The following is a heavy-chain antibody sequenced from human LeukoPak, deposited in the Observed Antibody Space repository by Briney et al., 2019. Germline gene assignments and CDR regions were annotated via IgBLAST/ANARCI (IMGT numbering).Heavy chain of an antibody. CDR1: GGTFSSYP. D-gene: IGHD5-24*01. CDR3: AREGEDGYNRGRGAFNI. J-gene: IGHJ3*02. CDR2: IIPLFGTA. Sequence: SVKDSCKASGGTFSSYPISWVRQAPGQGLEWMGGIIPLFGTANYAQKFQGRVTITTDESTSTAYMALSSLRSEDTAVYYCAREGEDGYNRGRGAFNIWGQGTMVTVSS. V-gene: IGHV1-69*05.